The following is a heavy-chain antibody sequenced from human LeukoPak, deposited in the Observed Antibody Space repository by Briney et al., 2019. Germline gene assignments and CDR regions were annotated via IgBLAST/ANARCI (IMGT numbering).Heavy chain of an antibody. Sequence: ASVKVSCKASGYTFTGCYMHWVRHPPGQGLEWMGWINPNSGGTNYAQKFQGRVTMTRDTSISTAYMELSRLRSDDTAVYYCARDQDFWSGYYSYFDYWGQGTLVTVSS. CDR1: GYTFTGCY. D-gene: IGHD3-3*01. J-gene: IGHJ4*02. V-gene: IGHV1-2*02. CDR3: ARDQDFWSGYYSYFDY. CDR2: INPNSGGT.